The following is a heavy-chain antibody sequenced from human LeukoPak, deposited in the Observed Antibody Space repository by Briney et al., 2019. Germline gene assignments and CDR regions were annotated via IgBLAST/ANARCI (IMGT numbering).Heavy chain of an antibody. J-gene: IGHJ4*02. CDR3: AASTIAVAGTNFAT. CDR2: MNPNSGGT. V-gene: IGHV1-2*02. D-gene: IGHD6-19*01. CDR1: GYTFTGYY. Sequence: ASVKVSCKASGYTFTGYYMHWVRQAPGQGLEWLGWMNPNSGGTKSAQEFQGRVTMTRDSSISTAYMDLTRLTSDDTAVYYCAASTIAVAGTNFATWGQGTLVIVSS.